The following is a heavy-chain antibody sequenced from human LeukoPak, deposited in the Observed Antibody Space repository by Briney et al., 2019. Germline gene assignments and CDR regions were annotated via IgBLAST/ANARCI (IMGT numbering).Heavy chain of an antibody. CDR1: GFTFSSYG. J-gene: IGHJ6*03. V-gene: IGHV4-4*02. D-gene: IGHD2-8*01. CDR3: ARNGYYCIDV. CDR2: IYHSGGT. Sequence: PWGSLRLSCAASGFTFSSYGMHWVRQAPGKGLEWIGEIYHSGGTNYNPSLKSRVTISVDKSKNQFSLNVNSLTAADTAVYYCARNGYYCIDVWGKGTTVTVSS.